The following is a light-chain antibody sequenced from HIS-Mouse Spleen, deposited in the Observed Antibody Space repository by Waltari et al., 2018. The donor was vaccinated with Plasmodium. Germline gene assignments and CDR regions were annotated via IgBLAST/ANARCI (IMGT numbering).Light chain of an antibody. Sequence: DIQMTQSPSSLSASVGDRVTITCRASQSISNYLNWYQQKPGKAPKFLIYAASTLQSGVPSRFSGSGSGTDFTLTISSLQPEDFATYYCLQSYSTWTFGQGTKVEIK. CDR1: QSISNY. V-gene: IGKV1-39*01. CDR3: LQSYSTWT. J-gene: IGKJ1*01. CDR2: AAS.